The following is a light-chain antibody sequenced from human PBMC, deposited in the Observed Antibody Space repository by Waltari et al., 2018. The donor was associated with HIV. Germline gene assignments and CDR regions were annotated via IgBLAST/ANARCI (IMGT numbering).Light chain of an antibody. J-gene: IGLJ3*02. CDR3: AAWADSLNGPV. V-gene: IGLV1-44*01. CDR2: NKN. Sequence: QSVLIQPPSASGTPGPRVSISSSGDHSNIGSTTVPCYPYIPGTAPKLLIYNKNQRPSGVPDRCSGSKSGTSASLAISGLQSEDEADYFCAAWADSLNGPVFGGGTKLTVL. CDR1: HSNIGSTT.